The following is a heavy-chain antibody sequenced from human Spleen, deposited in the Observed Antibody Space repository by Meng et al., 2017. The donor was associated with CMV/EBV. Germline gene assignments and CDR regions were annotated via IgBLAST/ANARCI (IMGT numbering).Heavy chain of an antibody. D-gene: IGHD3-3*01. CDR3: ARGLVYYDFWGRGDAFDI. V-gene: IGHV1-2*02. CDR1: GYTFTGYY. CDR2: INPNSGGT. Sequence: ASVKVSCKASGYTFTGYYMHWVRQAPGQGLEWMGWINPNSGGTNYAQKFQGRVTMTRDTSISTAYMELSRLRSDDTAVYYCARGLVYYDFWGRGDAFDIWGQGTMVTVSS. J-gene: IGHJ3*02.